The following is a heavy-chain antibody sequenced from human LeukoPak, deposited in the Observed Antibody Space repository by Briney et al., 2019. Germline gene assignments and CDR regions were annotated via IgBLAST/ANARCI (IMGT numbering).Heavy chain of an antibody. V-gene: IGHV1-69*01. J-gene: IGHJ6*03. CDR2: ITPIFGTA. CDR1: GGTFSSYA. Sequence: SVKVSCKASGGTFSSYAISWLLQAPGQGLEWMGGITPIFGTANYAQKIHGRVTITSDESTGTAYMELRSLRSEDTAVYYCASFSRVGAVQLYYYCYYMDVWGKGTTVTVSS. CDR3: ASFSRVGAVQLYYYCYYMDV. D-gene: IGHD1-26*01.